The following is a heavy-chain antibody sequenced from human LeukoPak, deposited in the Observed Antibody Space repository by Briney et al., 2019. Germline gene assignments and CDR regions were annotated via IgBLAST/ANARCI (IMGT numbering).Heavy chain of an antibody. CDR3: ARGHGGSYSRCPLIP. Sequence: ASVKVSCTASGYTFTSYGISWVRQAPGQGLEWMGWMNPNSGNTGYAQKFQGRVTMTRDTSISTAYMELSSLRSEDTAVYYCARGHGGSYSRCPLIPWGQGTLVTVSS. J-gene: IGHJ5*02. V-gene: IGHV1-8*02. CDR1: GYTFTSYG. CDR2: MNPNSGNT. D-gene: IGHD1-26*01.